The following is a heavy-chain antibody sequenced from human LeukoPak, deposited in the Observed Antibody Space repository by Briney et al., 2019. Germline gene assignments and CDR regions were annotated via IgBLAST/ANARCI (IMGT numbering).Heavy chain of an antibody. Sequence: SETLSLTCAVYGGSFSGYYWSWIRQPPGKGLEWIGEINHRGSTNYNPSLKSRVTISVDTSKNQFSLKLSSVTAADTAVYYCATDYYYDSSGPDAFDIWGQGTMVTVSS. CDR2: INHRGST. D-gene: IGHD3-22*01. J-gene: IGHJ3*02. V-gene: IGHV4-34*01. CDR1: GGSFSGYY. CDR3: ATDYYYDSSGPDAFDI.